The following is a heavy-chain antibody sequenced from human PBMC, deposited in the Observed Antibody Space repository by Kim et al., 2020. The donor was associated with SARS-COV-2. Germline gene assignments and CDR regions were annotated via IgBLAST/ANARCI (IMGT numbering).Heavy chain of an antibody. D-gene: IGHD2-15*01. CDR1: GFTFSGSA. CDR3: TIPEQYCSGGSCYSSYYGMDV. CDR2: IRSKANSYAT. J-gene: IGHJ6*02. V-gene: IGHV3-73*01. Sequence: GGSLRLSCAASGFTFSGSAMHWVRQASGKGLEWVGRIRSKANSYATAYAASVKGRFTISRDDSKNTAYLQMNSLKTEDTAVYYCTIPEQYCSGGSCYSSYYGMDVWGQGTTVTVSS.